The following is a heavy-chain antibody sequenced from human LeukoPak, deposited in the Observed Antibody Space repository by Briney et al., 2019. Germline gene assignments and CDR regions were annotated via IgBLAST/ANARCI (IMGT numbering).Heavy chain of an antibody. CDR1: GFTFSSYA. V-gene: IGHV3-30*04. Sequence: PGGALRLSCAASGFTFSSYAMHGVRQAPGKGVEWGAVISYDGSNKYYVDSVKGRFTISRDNSKNTLYLQMNSLRAEDTAVYYCAREGGYCSGGSCYFDAFDIWGQGTMVTVSS. J-gene: IGHJ3*02. D-gene: IGHD2-15*01. CDR2: ISYDGSNK. CDR3: AREGGYCSGGSCYFDAFDI.